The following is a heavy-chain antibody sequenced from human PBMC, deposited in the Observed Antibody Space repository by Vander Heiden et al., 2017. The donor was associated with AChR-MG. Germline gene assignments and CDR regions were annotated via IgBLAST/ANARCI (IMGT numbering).Heavy chain of an antibody. D-gene: IGHD3-10*01. J-gene: IGHJ4*02. CDR1: GASITNSNYY. V-gene: IGHV4-39*01. Sequence: QLQLQESGPGLLKPSETLSLTCNVSGASITNSNYYWGWIRQRPDKGLEWIGSLYYRGTTYYKPSLQRRATLSVDTSTNHLSLRLTSVTAADTAKYYCARLGEGIVVSTIDYWGQGIQVTVSS. CDR3: ARLGEGIVVSTIDY. CDR2: LYYRGTT.